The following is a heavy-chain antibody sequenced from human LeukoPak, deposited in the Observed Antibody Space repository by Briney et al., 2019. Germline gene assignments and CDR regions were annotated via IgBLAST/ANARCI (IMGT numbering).Heavy chain of an antibody. J-gene: IGHJ4*02. CDR3: AKSREYYDVLSAFDS. CDR2: LSGSDGST. V-gene: IGHV3-23*01. CDR1: GFTFSSYS. Sequence: GGSLRLSCAASGFTFSSYSMNWVRQAPGKGLEWVSALSGSDGSTYYADSVKGRFTISRDNSKNTLYLQMNSLRAEDTAVYYCAKSREYYDVLSAFDSWGQGTLVTVSS. D-gene: IGHD3-3*01.